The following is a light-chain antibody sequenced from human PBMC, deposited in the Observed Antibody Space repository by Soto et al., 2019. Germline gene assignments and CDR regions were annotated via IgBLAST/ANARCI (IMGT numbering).Light chain of an antibody. CDR1: SSDIGGYNS. CDR3: SSYTDRKHLV. J-gene: IGLJ1*01. CDR2: DVT. V-gene: IGLV2-8*01. Sequence: QSVLTQSPSASGSPGQSVTISCTGNSSDIGGYNSVSWYQQHPGKAPKVMIYDVTKRPSGVPDRFSGSKSGNTASLTVSALQAEDEADYYCSSYTDRKHLVFGTGTKLTVL.